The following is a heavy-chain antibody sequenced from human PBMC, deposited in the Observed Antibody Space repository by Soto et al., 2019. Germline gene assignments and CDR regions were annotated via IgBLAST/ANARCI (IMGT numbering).Heavy chain of an antibody. CDR2: ISAYNGNT. J-gene: IGHJ5*02. CDR1: GYTFTSYG. Sequence: ASVKVSCKASGYTFTSYGISWVRQAPGQGLERMGWISAYNGNTNYAQKLQGRVTMTTDTSTSTAYMELRSLRSDDTAVYYCAREKRPYVSGSSFGSFDLWGQATLVPVSS. CDR3: AREKRPYVSGSSFGSFDL. D-gene: IGHD3-10*01. V-gene: IGHV1-18*01.